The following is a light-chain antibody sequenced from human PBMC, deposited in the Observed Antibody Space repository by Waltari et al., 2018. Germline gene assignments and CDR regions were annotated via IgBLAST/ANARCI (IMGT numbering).Light chain of an antibody. CDR2: KAS. CDR3: QQSYSAPLH. V-gene: IGKV1-5*03. CDR1: QNINSW. Sequence: DIQMTQSPSTLSASVGDRVTITCRASQNINSWLAWYQQKPGKAPKLLIYKASSLETGVPSRFSGSESGTEFTLTINSLQPDDFATYYCQQSYSAPLHFGGGTRVDI. J-gene: IGKJ4*01.